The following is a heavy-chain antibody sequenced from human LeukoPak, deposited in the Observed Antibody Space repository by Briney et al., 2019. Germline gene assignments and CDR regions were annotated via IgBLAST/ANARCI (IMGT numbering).Heavy chain of an antibody. Sequence: ATVKLSCKASGHTLTRYDINWAPDASGQGREGRRWLNPNSGHTGYAQKFQSRITITRNTSISTAYMELSRLRSEDPAVYYCARTADSSGYYGYFDLWAVAPWSLSPQ. V-gene: IGHV1-8*03. CDR2: LNPNSGHT. J-gene: IGHJ2*01. CDR1: GHTLTRYD. D-gene: IGHD3-22*01. CDR3: ARTADSSGYYGYFDL.